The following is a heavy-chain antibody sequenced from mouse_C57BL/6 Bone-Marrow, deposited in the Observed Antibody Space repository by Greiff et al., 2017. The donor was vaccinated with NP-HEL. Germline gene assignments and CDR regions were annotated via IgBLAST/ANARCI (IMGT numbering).Heavy chain of an antibody. J-gene: IGHJ4*01. CDR1: GYTFTSYW. Sequence: VKLQQPGAELVKPGASVKLSCKASGYTFTSYWMHWVKQRPGQGLEWIGMIHPNSGSTNYNEKFKSKATLTVDKSSSTAYMQLSSLTSEDSAVYDCARGLLWLRRRDYYAMDYWGQGTSVTVSS. V-gene: IGHV1-64*01. CDR3: ARGLLWLRRRDYYAMDY. D-gene: IGHD2-2*01. CDR2: IHPNSGST.